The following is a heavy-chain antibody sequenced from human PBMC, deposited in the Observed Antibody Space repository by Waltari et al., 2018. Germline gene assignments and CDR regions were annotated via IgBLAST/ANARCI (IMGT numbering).Heavy chain of an antibody. Sequence: QVQLQQWGAGLLQPSETLSITCAVYGGSFSGSYWSWIRQPPGKGLEWIGEINHSGSTNYNPSLKSRVTISVDTSKNQFSLKLSSVTAADTAVYYCARGSALGRYYGMDVWGQGTTVTVSS. CDR2: INHSGST. D-gene: IGHD1-26*01. J-gene: IGHJ6*02. CDR1: GGSFSGSY. CDR3: ARGSALGRYYGMDV. V-gene: IGHV4-34*01.